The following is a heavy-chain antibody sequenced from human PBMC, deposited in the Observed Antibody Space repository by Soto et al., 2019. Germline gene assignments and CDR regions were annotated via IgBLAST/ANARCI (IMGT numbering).Heavy chain of an antibody. CDR1: GFTFSDYY. J-gene: IGHJ4*02. CDR3: ARLGRYDYGWGSYRSPGYFDY. Sequence: QVQLVESGGGLVKPGGSLRLSCAASGFTFSDYYMSWIRQAPGKGLEWVSYISSSGSTIYYADSVKGRFTISRDNAKNSLDLQMNSLRAEDTGVYYCARLGRYDYGWGSYRSPGYFDYWGQGTLVTVSS. D-gene: IGHD3-16*02. V-gene: IGHV3-11*01. CDR2: ISSSGSTI.